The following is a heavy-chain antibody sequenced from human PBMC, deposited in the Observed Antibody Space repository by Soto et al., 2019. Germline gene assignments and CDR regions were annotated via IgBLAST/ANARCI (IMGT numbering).Heavy chain of an antibody. J-gene: IGHJ6*02. CDR1: GFTFSSYG. CDR2: IWYDGSNK. D-gene: IGHD3-3*01. V-gene: IGHV3-33*01. CDR3: ARDPAAAYYDFWSGYSYGMDV. Sequence: GGSLRLSCAASGFTFSSYGMHWVRQAPGKGLEWVAVIWYDGSNKYYADSVKGRFTISRDNSKNTLYLQMNSLRAEDTAVYYCARDPAAAYYDFWSGYSYGMDVWGQGTTVTVSS.